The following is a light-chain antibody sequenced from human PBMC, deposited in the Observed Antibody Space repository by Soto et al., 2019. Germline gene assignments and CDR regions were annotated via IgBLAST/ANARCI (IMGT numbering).Light chain of an antibody. V-gene: IGLV2-14*01. J-gene: IGLJ2*01. CDR1: SSDVGGYNY. Sequence: QSALTQPASVSGSPGQSITISCTGTSSDVGGYNYVSWYQQHPAKAPKLMIYDVSNRPSGVSNRFSGSKSCTTASLTISGLQDEDGADYYYSSYTSSSTLVVFGGWNQLTVL. CDR3: SSYTSSSTLVV. CDR2: DVS.